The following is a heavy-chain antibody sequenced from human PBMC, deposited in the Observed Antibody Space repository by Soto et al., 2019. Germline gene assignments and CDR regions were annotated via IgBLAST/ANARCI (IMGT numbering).Heavy chain of an antibody. CDR2: ISAYNGNT. CDR1: GYTFTGYY. J-gene: IGHJ6*02. Sequence: GASVKVSCKASGYTFTGYYMHWVRQAPGQGLEWMGWISAYNGNTNYAQKLQGRVTMTTDTSTSTAYMELRSLRSDDTAVYYCARIHGNWNYYYYYGMDVWGQGTTVTVSS. V-gene: IGHV1-18*04. D-gene: IGHD1-1*01. CDR3: ARIHGNWNYYYYYGMDV.